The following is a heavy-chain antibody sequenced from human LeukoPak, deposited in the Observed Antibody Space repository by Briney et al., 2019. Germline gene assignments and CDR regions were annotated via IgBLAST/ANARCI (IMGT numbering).Heavy chain of an antibody. D-gene: IGHD6-19*01. J-gene: IGHJ3*02. Sequence: GGSLRLSCATSELTFSSYAMSWVRQAPGKGLEWVSALTRTGGSTYYADSVKGRFTISRDNAKNSLYLQMNSLRAEDTALYYCAKDMSGWHDDAFDIWGQGTMVTVSS. V-gene: IGHV3-23*01. CDR2: LTRTGGST. CDR1: ELTFSSYA. CDR3: AKDMSGWHDDAFDI.